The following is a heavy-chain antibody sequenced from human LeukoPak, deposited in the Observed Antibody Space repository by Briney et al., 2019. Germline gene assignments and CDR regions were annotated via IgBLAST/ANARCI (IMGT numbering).Heavy chain of an antibody. CDR2: MWHDASHT. V-gene: IGHV3-33*08. CDR1: GSTLNSHE. J-gene: IGHJ4*02. CDR3: AREIFGSGSYPDY. D-gene: IGHD3-10*01. Sequence: GVSLKLSCAASGSTLNSHEINWVRQAPGKGLEWVALMWHDASHTFYTDSVKGRFTISRDNSKNTVYLQMNSLGGEDTAVYYCAREIFGSGSYPDYWGQGTLVTVSS.